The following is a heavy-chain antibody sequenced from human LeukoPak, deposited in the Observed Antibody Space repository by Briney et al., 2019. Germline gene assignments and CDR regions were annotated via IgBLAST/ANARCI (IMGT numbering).Heavy chain of an antibody. CDR1: GDSISSYY. D-gene: IGHD3-3*01. CDR3: ASGTHDFWSGYSMDY. Sequence: SETLSLTCTVSGDSISSYYWSWIRQPPGKGLEWIGYIYYSGSTNYNPSLKSRVTISVDTSKNQFSLKLSSVTAADTAVYYCASGTHDFWSGYSMDYWGQGTLVTVSS. CDR2: IYYSGST. J-gene: IGHJ4*02. V-gene: IGHV4-59*08.